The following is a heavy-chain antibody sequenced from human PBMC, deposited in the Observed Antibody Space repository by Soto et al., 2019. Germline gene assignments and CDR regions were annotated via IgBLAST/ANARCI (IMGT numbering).Heavy chain of an antibody. CDR1: GDSVSRNTAT. CDR3: ARGSLRGGNWYFDL. D-gene: IGHD3-16*01. V-gene: IGHV6-1*01. Sequence: QVQLQQSGPGLVKPSQTLSLPCAISGDSVSRNTATWNWIRQSPSRGHEWLGRTYYRSKWYNDYAVSVKSRITINADTSKNQFSLQVNSVTPEDTAVYYCARGSLRGGNWYFDLWGRGTLVTVSS. CDR2: TYYRSKWYN. J-gene: IGHJ2*01.